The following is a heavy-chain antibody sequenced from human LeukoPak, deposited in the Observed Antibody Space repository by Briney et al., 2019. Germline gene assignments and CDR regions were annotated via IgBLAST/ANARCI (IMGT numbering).Heavy chain of an antibody. D-gene: IGHD6-13*01. CDR2: IIPIFGTA. V-gene: IGHV1-69*13. Sequence: SVKVSCKASGGTFSSYAISRVRQAPGQGLDGRGGIIPIFGTASYAQKFQGRATITPDESTSTASMKLNSLRSQATPCDYAPRGGAAAGRGTYYYYYMDVWGKGTTVTVSS. CDR3: PRGGAAAGRGTYYYYYMDV. CDR1: GGTFSSYA. J-gene: IGHJ6*03.